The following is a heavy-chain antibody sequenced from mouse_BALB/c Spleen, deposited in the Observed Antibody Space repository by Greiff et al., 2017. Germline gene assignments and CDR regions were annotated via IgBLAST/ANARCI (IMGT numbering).Heavy chain of an antibody. Sequence: EVKLVESGPELVKPGASVKISCKASGYTFTDYNMHWVKQSHGKSLEWIGYIYPYNGGTGYNQKFKSKATLTVDNSSSTAYMELRSLTSEDSAVYYCARELLRPTPWFAYWGQGTLVTVSA. J-gene: IGHJ3*01. D-gene: IGHD1-2*01. CDR2: IYPYNGGT. V-gene: IGHV1S29*02. CDR1: GYTFTDYN. CDR3: ARELLRPTPWFAY.